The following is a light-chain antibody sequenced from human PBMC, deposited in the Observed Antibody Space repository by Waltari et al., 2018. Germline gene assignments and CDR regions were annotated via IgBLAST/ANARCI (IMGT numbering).Light chain of an antibody. J-gene: IGLJ2*01. V-gene: IGLV1-47*01. CDR1: SSNIGKNY. Sequence: QSVLTQPPSASGTPGQRVTIPCSGSSSNIGKNYVYWHQQLPGTAPKLLISGNDQRPSGVPDRFSGSKSGTSASLAISGLRSEDEADYYCAAWDDSLGVWIFGGGTKLTVL. CDR3: AAWDDSLGVWI. CDR2: GND.